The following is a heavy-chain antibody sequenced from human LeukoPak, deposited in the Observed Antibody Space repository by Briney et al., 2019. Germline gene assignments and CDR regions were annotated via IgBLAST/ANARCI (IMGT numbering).Heavy chain of an antibody. CDR3: ARAYGSGSSYHPDY. CDR2: INPNSGGT. D-gene: IGHD3-10*01. V-gene: IGHV1-2*02. J-gene: IGHJ4*02. CDR1: GYTFTDYY. Sequence: GASVKVSCKASGYTFTDYYMHWVRQAPGQGLEWMGWINPNSGGTNSSQKFQDRVTLTRGTSISTAYMELGSLRSDDTAIYYCARAYGSGSSYHPDYWGQGTLVTVSS.